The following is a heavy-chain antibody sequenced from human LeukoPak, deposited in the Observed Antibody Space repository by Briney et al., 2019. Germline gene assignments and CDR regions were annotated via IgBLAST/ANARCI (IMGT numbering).Heavy chain of an antibody. CDR3: ARDDYDFWSGSV. CDR1: GGSISSYY. J-gene: IGHJ6*04. Sequence: SETLSLTCTVSGGSISSYYWSWIRQPPGKGLEWIGYIYYSGSTNYNPSLKSRVTISVDTSKNQFSLKLSSVTAADTAVYYCARDDYDFWSGSVWGKGTTVTVSS. CDR2: IYYSGST. V-gene: IGHV4-59*12. D-gene: IGHD3-3*01.